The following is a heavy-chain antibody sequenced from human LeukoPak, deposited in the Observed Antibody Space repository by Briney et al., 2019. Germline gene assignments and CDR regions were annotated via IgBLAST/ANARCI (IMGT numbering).Heavy chain of an antibody. CDR3: ARGMSEDY. V-gene: IGHV1-2*02. CDR2: MNPNSGDA. CDR1: GYTFTGYY. J-gene: IGHJ4*02. Sequence: GASVKVSCKASGYTFTGYYMNWVRQAPGQGLEWMGWMNPNSGDAGYAQKFQGRVTMTRDTSISTAYMELSTLTSDDTDVYYCARGMSEDYWGQGTLVTVSS.